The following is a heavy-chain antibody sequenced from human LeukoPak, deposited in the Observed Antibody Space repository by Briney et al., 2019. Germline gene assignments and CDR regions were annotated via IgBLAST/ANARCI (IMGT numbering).Heavy chain of an antibody. Sequence: PGGSLRLSCAAAGFTFDDYFMGWVRQAPGKGLEWVSYITNSGYTMYSADSVRGRFTISKDNAKNSLYLHMSGLRAEDTAVYYCARSRARIAAAVYYFDYWGQGTPVTVSS. CDR1: GFTFDDYF. CDR3: ARSRARIAAAVYYFDY. D-gene: IGHD6-13*01. CDR2: ITNSGYTM. J-gene: IGHJ4*02. V-gene: IGHV3-11*01.